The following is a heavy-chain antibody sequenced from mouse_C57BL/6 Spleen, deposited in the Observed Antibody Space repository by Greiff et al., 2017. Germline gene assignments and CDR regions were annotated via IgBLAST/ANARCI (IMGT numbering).Heavy chain of an antibody. V-gene: IGHV3-6*01. CDR1: GYSITSGYY. CDR3: ARVRQPRLGYFDY. Sequence: EVKLLESGPGLVKPSQSLSLTCSVTGYSITSGYYWNWIRQFPGNKLEWMGYISYDGSNNYNPSLKNRISITRDTSKNQFFLKLNSVTTEDTATYYCARVRQPRLGYFDYWGQGTTLTVSS. J-gene: IGHJ2*01. CDR2: ISYDGSN. D-gene: IGHD3-2*02.